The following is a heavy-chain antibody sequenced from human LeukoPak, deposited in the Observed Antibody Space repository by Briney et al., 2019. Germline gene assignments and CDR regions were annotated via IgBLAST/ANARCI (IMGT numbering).Heavy chain of an antibody. CDR2: IYSGGGT. CDR3: ARDGYKYGSGSYPDY. J-gene: IGHJ4*02. D-gene: IGHD3-10*01. CDR1: EFTVSSSY. Sequence: GGSLRLSCAASEFTVSSSYMSWVRQAPGKGLEWVSGIYSGGGTYYGDSVKGRFTISRDNSKNTLYLQMNSLRAEDTAVYYCARDGYKYGSGSYPDYWGQGTLVTVSS. V-gene: IGHV3-53*01.